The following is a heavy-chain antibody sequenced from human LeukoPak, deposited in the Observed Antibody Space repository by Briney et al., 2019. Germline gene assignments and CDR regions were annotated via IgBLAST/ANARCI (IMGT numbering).Heavy chain of an antibody. CDR2: IIPIFGTA. D-gene: IGHD6-19*01. V-gene: IGHV1-69*05. Sequence: VASVKVSCKASGYTFTSYDINWVRQATGQGLEWMGGIIPIFGTANYAQKFQGRVTITTDESTSTAYMELSSLRSEDTAVYYCARGVGKIARLVYYFDYWGQGTLVTVSS. CDR1: GYTFTSYD. CDR3: ARGVGKIARLVYYFDY. J-gene: IGHJ4*02.